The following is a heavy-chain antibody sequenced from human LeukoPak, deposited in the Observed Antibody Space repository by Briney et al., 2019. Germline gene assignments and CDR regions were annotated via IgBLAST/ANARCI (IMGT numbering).Heavy chain of an antibody. CDR1: GGTFSSYA. Sequence: ASVKVSCKASGGTFSSYAISWVRQAPGQGLEWMGRIIPIFGTPNYAQKFQGRVTITTDESTSTAYMELSSLRSEDTAVYYCAREPRADYDSSGYLDYWGQGTLVTVSS. J-gene: IGHJ4*02. D-gene: IGHD3-22*01. V-gene: IGHV1-69*05. CDR2: IIPIFGTP. CDR3: AREPRADYDSSGYLDY.